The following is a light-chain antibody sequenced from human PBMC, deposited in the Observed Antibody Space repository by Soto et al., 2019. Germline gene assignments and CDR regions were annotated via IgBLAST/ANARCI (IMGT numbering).Light chain of an antibody. CDR1: SSYVGGYDF. J-gene: IGLJ1*01. V-gene: IGLV2-14*01. CDR3: CSYTSSDTYV. CDR2: DVS. Sequence: QSALAQPASVSGSPGQSITISCTGTSSYVGGYDFVSWYQQHPGKAPKVMIYDVSNRPSGVSNRFSGSKSGNTASLTISGLQAEDEADYYCCSYTSSDTYVFGTGTKVTVL.